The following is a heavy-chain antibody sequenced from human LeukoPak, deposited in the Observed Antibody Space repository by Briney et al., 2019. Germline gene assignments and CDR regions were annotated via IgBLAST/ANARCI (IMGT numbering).Heavy chain of an antibody. V-gene: IGHV4-39*07. CDR2: IYHSGST. J-gene: IGHJ4*02. CDR3: AGGSPTDY. CDR1: GGSISSSSYY. Sequence: SETLSLTCTVSGGSISSSSYYWGWIRQPPGKGLEWIGIIYHSGSTNYNPSLKSRVTISLDKSKNQFSLRLSSVTAADTALYYCAGGSPTDYWGQGTLVTVSS. D-gene: IGHD3-16*01.